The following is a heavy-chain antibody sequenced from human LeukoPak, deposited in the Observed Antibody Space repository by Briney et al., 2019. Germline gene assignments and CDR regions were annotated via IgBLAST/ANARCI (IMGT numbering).Heavy chain of an antibody. CDR2: IYPGDSDT. CDR3: ARTYYYGSGSYYDAFDI. CDR1: GYSFTSYW. J-gene: IGHJ3*02. V-gene: IGHV5-51*01. Sequence: GESLKISCKGSGYSFTSYWIGWVRQMPGKGLEWMGIIYPGDSDTRYSPSFQGQVTISADKSISTAYLQWSSLKASDTATYYCARTYYYGSGSYYDAFDIWGQGTMVTVSS. D-gene: IGHD3-10*01.